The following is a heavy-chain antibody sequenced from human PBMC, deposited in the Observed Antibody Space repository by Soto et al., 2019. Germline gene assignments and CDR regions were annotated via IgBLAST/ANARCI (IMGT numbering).Heavy chain of an antibody. J-gene: IGHJ6*02. V-gene: IGHV1-2*04. CDR3: ARGAQDSSGYSYYYYGMDV. CDR1: GSTFTGYY. CDR2: INPNSGGT. D-gene: IGHD3-22*01. Sequence: GSVKVSCTASGSTFTGYYMHWVRQAPGQGLEWMGWINPNSGGTNYAQKFQGWVTMTRDTSISTAYMELSRLRSDDTAVYYCARGAQDSSGYSYYYYGMDVWGQGTTVTVSS.